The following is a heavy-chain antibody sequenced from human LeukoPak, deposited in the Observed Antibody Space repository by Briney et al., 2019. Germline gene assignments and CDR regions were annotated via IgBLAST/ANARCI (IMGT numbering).Heavy chain of an antibody. Sequence: PAGSLRLSCAASGFTFSSYSMIWVRQAPGKGLEWDSYISSSSSTIYYADSVRGRFTISRDNAKNSLYLQMNSLRDEDTAVYYCARDLSGRYAFDIWGQGTMVTVSS. CDR3: ARDLSGRYAFDI. CDR2: ISSSSSTI. V-gene: IGHV3-48*02. J-gene: IGHJ3*02. D-gene: IGHD3-10*01. CDR1: GFTFSSYS.